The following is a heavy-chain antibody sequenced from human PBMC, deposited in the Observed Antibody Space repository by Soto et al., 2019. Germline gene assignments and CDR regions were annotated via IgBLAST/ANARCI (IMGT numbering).Heavy chain of an antibody. CDR2: IYYSGTT. V-gene: IGHV4-28*01. CDR1: GYSISSINW. J-gene: IGHJ4*02. CDR3: ARREIQGPIDY. D-gene: IGHD1-26*01. Sequence: SDTLCLTCAVSGYSISSINWWGWIRQPPGKGLEWIGYIYYSGTTYYNPSLKSRVTMSVDTSKNQFSLKLTSVTAVDPAVYYCARREIQGPIDYWGQGTLVTVSS.